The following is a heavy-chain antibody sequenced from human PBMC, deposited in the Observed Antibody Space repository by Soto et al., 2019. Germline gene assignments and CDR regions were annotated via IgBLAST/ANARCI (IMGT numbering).Heavy chain of an antibody. D-gene: IGHD3-3*01. CDR2: IIPIFGTA. J-gene: IGHJ4*02. Sequence: SVKVSCKASGGTFSSYAISWVRQAPGQGLEWMGGIIPIFGTANYAQKFQGRVTITADESTSTAYMELSSLRSEDTAVYYCALQPRGTIFGPVKEVYCYWGQGTLVTVSS. CDR1: GGTFSSYA. V-gene: IGHV1-69*13. CDR3: ALQPRGTIFGPVKEVYCY.